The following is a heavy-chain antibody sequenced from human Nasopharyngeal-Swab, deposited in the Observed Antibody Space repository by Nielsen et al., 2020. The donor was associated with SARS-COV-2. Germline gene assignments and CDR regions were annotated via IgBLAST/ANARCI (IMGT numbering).Heavy chain of an antibody. CDR2: ISGSGGST. J-gene: IGHJ6*02. CDR3: AKDQGGSSWYGGAYYYYGMDV. V-gene: IGHV3-23*01. D-gene: IGHD6-13*01. Sequence: WIRQPPGKGLEWVAAISGSGGSTYYAAPVRGRFTISRDNSKNTLYLQMNSLRAEDTAVYYCAKDQGGSSWYGGAYYYYGMDVWGQGTTVTVSS.